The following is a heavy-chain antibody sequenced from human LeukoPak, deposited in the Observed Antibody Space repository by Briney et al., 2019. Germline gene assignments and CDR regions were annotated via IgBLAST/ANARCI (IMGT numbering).Heavy chain of an antibody. V-gene: IGHV4-30-2*01. CDR1: GGSISSGGYY. CDR2: IYHSGST. Sequence: SETLSLTCTVSGGSISSGGYYWSWIRQPPGKGLEWIGYIYHSGSTYYNPSLKSRVTISVDRSKNQFSLKLSSVTAADTAVYYCARDQGYCSSTSCHKGYAFDIWGQGTMVTVSS. D-gene: IGHD2-2*01. J-gene: IGHJ3*02. CDR3: ARDQGYCSSTSCHKGYAFDI.